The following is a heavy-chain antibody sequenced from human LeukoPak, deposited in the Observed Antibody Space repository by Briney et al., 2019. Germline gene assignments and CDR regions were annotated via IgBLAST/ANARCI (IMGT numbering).Heavy chain of an antibody. CDR2: IYYSGST. J-gene: IGHJ4*02. CDR1: GDSISSSSSY. V-gene: IGHV4-39*01. D-gene: IGHD3/OR15-3a*01. CDR3: ARQTGAGLFILP. Sequence: PSETLSLTCTVSGDSISSSSSYWGWIRQPPGEGLEWIGSIYYSGSTYYNTSLKSRVTISVDTSKHQFSLRLNSVTAADTAVYFCARQTGAGLFILPGGQGTLVTVSS.